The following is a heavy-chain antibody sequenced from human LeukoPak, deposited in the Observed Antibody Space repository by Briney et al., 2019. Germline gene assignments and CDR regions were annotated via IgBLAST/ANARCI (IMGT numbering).Heavy chain of an antibody. J-gene: IGHJ6*02. CDR3: ARGRVRYCSGGSCYSSHGMDV. CDR1: GGSISSYY. Sequence: ASETLSLTCTVSGGSISSYYWSWIRQPPGKGLEWIGYIYNSGSTNYNPSLKSRVTISVDTSKNQFSLKLSSVTAADTAAYYCARGRVRYCSGGSCYSSHGMDVWGQGTTVTVSS. CDR2: IYNSGST. D-gene: IGHD2-15*01. V-gene: IGHV4-59*01.